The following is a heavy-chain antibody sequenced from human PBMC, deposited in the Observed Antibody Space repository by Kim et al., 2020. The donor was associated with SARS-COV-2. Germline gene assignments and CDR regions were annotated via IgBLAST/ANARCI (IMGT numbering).Heavy chain of an antibody. V-gene: IGHV5-51*01. CDR2: IYPGDSDT. CDR3: ASQYSYGPYYFDY. Sequence: GESLKISCKGSGYSFTSYWIGWVRQMPGKGLAWMGIIYPGDSDTRYSPSFQGQVTISADKSIITAYLQWSSLKASDTAMYYCASQYSYGPYYFDYWGQGTLVTVSS. CDR1: GYSFTSYW. J-gene: IGHJ4*02. D-gene: IGHD5-18*01.